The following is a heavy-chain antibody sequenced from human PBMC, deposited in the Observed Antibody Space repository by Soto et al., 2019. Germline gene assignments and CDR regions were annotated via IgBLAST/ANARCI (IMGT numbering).Heavy chain of an antibody. J-gene: IGHJ6*02. Sequence: WETLSLTCAVYGWSFSGYYWCWIRQAPGKGLEWIGEINHSGSTNYNPSLKSRVTISVDTSKNQFSLKLSSVTAADTAVYYCARYHCSGGSCYSWADVWGQGTTVTVS. D-gene: IGHD2-15*01. CDR3: ARYHCSGGSCYSWADV. CDR2: INHSGST. CDR1: GWSFSGYY. V-gene: IGHV4-34*01.